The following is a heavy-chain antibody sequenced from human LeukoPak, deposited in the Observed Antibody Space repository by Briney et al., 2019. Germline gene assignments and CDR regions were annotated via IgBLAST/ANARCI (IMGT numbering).Heavy chain of an antibody. CDR2: IIPIFGTT. CDR1: GGTFNSYA. Sequence: SVKVSCKASGGTFNSYAISWVRQAPGQGLEWMGGIIPIFGTTNYARKFRGRVTLTADKSTRTAYMELSSLRSEDMAVYYCARDGPPYCGGDCFIFDYWGQGTLVTVSS. V-gene: IGHV1-69*06. J-gene: IGHJ4*02. CDR3: ARDGPPYCGGDCFIFDY. D-gene: IGHD2-21*02.